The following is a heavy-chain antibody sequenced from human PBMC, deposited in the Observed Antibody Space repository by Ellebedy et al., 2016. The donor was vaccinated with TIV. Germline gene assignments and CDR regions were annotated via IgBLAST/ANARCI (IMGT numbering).Heavy chain of an antibody. Sequence: GGSLRLSCKVSGSSFTSSWIGWVRQMPGKGLECMGIIYPGDSDTRYSPSFQGQVTISADKSISTAYLQWSSLKASDTAMYYCARSRDYYFDYWGQGTLVTVSS. V-gene: IGHV5-51*01. CDR3: ARSRDYYFDY. J-gene: IGHJ4*02. CDR1: GSSFTSSW. CDR2: IYPGDSDT.